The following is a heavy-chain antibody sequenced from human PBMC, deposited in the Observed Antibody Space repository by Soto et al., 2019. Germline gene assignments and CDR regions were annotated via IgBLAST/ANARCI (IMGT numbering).Heavy chain of an antibody. V-gene: IGHV1-46*03. CDR2: INPSGGST. CDR3: ARVARGITIFGVALDAFDI. D-gene: IGHD3-3*01. Sequence: SVKVSCRASGYTFTSDYMHWVRQAPGQGLEWMGIINPSGGSTIYAQKFQGRVTMTRDTSTSTVYMELSSLRSEDTAVYYCARVARGITIFGVALDAFDIWGQGTMVTVSS. J-gene: IGHJ3*02. CDR1: GYTFTSDY.